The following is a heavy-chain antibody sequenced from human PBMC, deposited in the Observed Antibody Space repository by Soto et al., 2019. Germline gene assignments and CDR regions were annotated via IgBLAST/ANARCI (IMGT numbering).Heavy chain of an antibody. CDR2: ISYDGDNE. CDR3: AKDGGPVYCNSPGCSAKHFDY. D-gene: IGHD2-2*01. Sequence: QVQLVESGGGVVQPGRSLRLSCAASGFSFSNYAMHWVRQAPGKGLEWLAIISYDGDNEYYADSVRGRFTISRDNSKNTLYLQPDTLGHEATGVYYCAKDGGPVYCNSPGCSAKHFDYWGQGTLVTVSS. CDR1: GFSFSNYA. J-gene: IGHJ4*02. V-gene: IGHV3-30*18.